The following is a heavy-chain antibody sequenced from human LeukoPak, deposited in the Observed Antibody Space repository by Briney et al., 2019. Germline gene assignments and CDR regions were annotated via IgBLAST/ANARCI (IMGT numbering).Heavy chain of an antibody. CDR1: VFTLCSFE. CDR3: ARSFFGVVPSFDY. CDR2: ISSGSAI. J-gene: IGHJ4*02. V-gene: IGHV3-48*03. D-gene: IGHD3-3*01. Sequence: GGSLRLSCAAPVFTLCSFEMNWVRQAPGKGLEWVSYISSGSAIWYADSVKGRFTISRDNAKNSLYLQMNSLRADDTAVYYCARSFFGVVPSFDYWGQGTLVTVSP.